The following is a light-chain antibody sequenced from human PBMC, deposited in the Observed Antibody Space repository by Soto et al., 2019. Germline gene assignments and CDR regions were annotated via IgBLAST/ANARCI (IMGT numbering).Light chain of an antibody. CDR2: DVT. CDR3: SSYAGSTTLGV. CDR1: SSDVGGYNY. V-gene: IGLV2-14*01. Sequence: QSVLTQPASVSGSPGQSITISCTGTSSDVGGYNYVSWYQQHPGKAPKLMIYDVTNRPSGVSNRFSGSKSGNTASLTISGLQAEDEADYYCSSYAGSTTLGVFGTGTKVPVL. J-gene: IGLJ1*01.